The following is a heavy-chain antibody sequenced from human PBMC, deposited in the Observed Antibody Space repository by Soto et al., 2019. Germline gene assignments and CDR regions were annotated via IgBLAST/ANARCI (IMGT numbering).Heavy chain of an antibody. V-gene: IGHV1-3*01. J-gene: IGHJ5*02. CDR1: GYIFTSYA. Sequence: ASVKVSCKASGYIFTSYAMHWVRQAPGQGLEWMGWINAGNGDTKYSQKFQGRVTITRDPPASTAYMELSSLRSEDTAVYYCARDPGGIAARTNNSFDPWGQGTLVNVSS. D-gene: IGHD6-6*01. CDR3: ARDPGGIAARTNNSFDP. CDR2: INAGNGDT.